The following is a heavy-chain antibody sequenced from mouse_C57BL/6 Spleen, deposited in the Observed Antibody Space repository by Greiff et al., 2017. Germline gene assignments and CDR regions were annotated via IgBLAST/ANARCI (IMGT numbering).Heavy chain of an antibody. CDR2: IYPGDGDT. J-gene: IGHJ4*01. V-gene: IGHV1-82*01. CDR3: ARSGGYYSYYAMDY. CDR1: GYAFSSSW. D-gene: IGHD2-3*01. Sequence: VQLQQSGPELVKPGASVKISCKASGYAFSSSWMNWVKQRPGKGLEWIGRIYPGDGDTNYNGKFKGKATLTADKSSSTAYMQLSSLTSEDSAVYFCARSGGYYSYYAMDYWGQGTSVTVSS.